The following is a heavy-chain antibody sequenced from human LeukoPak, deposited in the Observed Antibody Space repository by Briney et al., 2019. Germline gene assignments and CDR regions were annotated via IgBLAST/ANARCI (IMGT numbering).Heavy chain of an antibody. CDR2: IRQDGSVK. V-gene: IGHV3-7*01. D-gene: IGHD2-2*01. CDR3: ATSSDAPGNY. J-gene: IGHJ4*02. Sequence: GGSLRLSCAASGFSFSNSWMSWVRQAPGKGLEWVANIRQDGSVKFYVGSVKGRFTIPRDNAENSLYLQMNSLRAEDTAVYYCATSSDAPGNYWGQGTLVTVSS. CDR1: GFSFSNSW.